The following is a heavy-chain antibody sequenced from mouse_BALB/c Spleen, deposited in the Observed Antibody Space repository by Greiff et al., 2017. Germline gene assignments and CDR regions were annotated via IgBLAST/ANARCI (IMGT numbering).Heavy chain of an antibody. Sequence: EVHLVESGGGLVQPGGSRKLSCAASGFTFSSFGMHWVRQAPEKGLEWVAYISSGSSTIYYADTVKGRFTISRDNPKNTLFLQMTSLRSEDTAMYYCARGRYDEEYAMDYWGQGTSVTVSS. CDR1: GFTFSSFG. CDR2: ISSGSSTI. D-gene: IGHD2-14*01. J-gene: IGHJ4*01. V-gene: IGHV5-17*02. CDR3: ARGRYDEEYAMDY.